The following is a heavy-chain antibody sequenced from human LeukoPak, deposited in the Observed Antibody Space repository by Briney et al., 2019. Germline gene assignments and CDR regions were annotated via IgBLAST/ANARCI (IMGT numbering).Heavy chain of an antibody. CDR2: MNPNSGNT. Sequence: GASVKVSCKASGGTFTSYDINWVRQATGQGLEWMGWMNPNSGNTGYAQKFQGRVTMTRNTSISTAYMELSSLRSEDTAVYYCARGGQSAYYFDYWGQGTLVTVSS. CDR1: GGTFTSYD. J-gene: IGHJ4*02. V-gene: IGHV1-8*01. CDR3: ARGGQSAYYFDY.